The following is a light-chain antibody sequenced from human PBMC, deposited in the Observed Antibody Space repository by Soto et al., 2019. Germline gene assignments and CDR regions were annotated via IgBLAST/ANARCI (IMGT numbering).Light chain of an antibody. CDR1: QSVSSY. J-gene: IGKJ4*01. CDR2: DAP. CDR3: QQRSNWLT. Sequence: EIVLTQSPATLSLSPGERATLSCRASQSVSSYLAWYQQKPGQAPRLLIYDAPGRATGIPARFSGSGSGTDFTLTISSLEPEDFAVYYCQQRSNWLTFGGGTKVEIK. V-gene: IGKV3-11*01.